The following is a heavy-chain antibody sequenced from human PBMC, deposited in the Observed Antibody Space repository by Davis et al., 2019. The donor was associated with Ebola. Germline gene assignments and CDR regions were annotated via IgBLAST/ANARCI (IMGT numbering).Heavy chain of an antibody. J-gene: IGHJ6*04. CDR1: GGYISGYY. D-gene: IGHD2-15*01. CDR2: PYHGGGT. CDR3: ARGYCSGGSCYYYGMDV. Sequence: SETLSLTCTVSGGYISGYYWSWIRQPPGKGLEWTGNPYHGGGTNYSPPLKSRLTISVDTSKNQFSLKLSSVTAADTAIYYCARGYCSGGSCYYYGMDVWGKGTTVTVSS. V-gene: IGHV4-59*01.